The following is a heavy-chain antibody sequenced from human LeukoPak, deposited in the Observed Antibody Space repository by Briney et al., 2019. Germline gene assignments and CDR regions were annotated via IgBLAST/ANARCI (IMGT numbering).Heavy chain of an antibody. CDR3: AKAKYSSGWYYGLDV. CDR1: GFTFSSYA. CDR2: ISGSGGTK. J-gene: IGHJ6*02. Sequence: GGSLRLSCAASGFTFSSYAMSWVRQAPGKGLEWVSGISGSGGTKYNADSVKGRFTLSRGNSKNTLYLQINSLRAEDTAVYYCAKAKYSSGWYYGLDVWGQGTTVTVSS. D-gene: IGHD6-19*01. V-gene: IGHV3-23*01.